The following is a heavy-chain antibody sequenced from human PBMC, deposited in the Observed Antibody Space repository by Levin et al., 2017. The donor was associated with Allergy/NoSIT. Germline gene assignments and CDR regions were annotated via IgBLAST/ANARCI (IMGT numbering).Heavy chain of an antibody. CDR2: INWKGGRT. V-gene: IGHV3-20*04. CDR3: ARVKGIAVAPCFDY. J-gene: IGHJ4*02. Sequence: GESLKISCAASGFTFDDYGMNWVRQAPGKGLEWVSGINWKGGRTGYADSVKGRFTISRDNAKNSLYLQMNSLTAEDTALYYCARVKGIAVAPCFDYCGQGTLVTVSS. CDR1: GFTFDDYG. D-gene: IGHD6-13*01.